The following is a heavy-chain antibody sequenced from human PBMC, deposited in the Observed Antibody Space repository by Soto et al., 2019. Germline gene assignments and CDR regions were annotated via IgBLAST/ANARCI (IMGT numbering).Heavy chain of an antibody. CDR2: INAGNGNT. CDR3: ARVRSSSSPGRWSARETYFDY. D-gene: IGHD6-6*01. V-gene: IGHV1-3*01. J-gene: IGHJ4*02. Sequence: ASVKVSCKASGYTFTSYAMHWVRQAPGQRLEWMGWINAGNGNTKYSQKFQGRVTITRDTSVSTAYMELSSLRSEDTAVYYCARVRSSSSPGRWSARETYFDYWGQETLVTVPS. CDR1: GYTFTSYA.